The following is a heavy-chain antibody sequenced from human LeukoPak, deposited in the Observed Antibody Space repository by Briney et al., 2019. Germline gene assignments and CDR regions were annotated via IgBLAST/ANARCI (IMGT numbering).Heavy chain of an antibody. Sequence: GASVKVSCKTSGYTFSSYGITWVRQAPGQGLDWVGWIRGDNGDTNYAQKLQGRVTMTTDTSTSTAYMELRSLGSDETAVYYCARVGLLTGYYFFDYWGQGTLVTVSS. CDR1: GYTFSSYG. CDR2: IRGDNGDT. CDR3: ARVGLLTGYYFFDY. J-gene: IGHJ4*02. V-gene: IGHV1-18*01. D-gene: IGHD3-9*01.